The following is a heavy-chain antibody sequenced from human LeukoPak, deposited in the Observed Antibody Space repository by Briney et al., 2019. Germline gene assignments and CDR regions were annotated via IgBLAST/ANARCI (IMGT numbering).Heavy chain of an antibody. V-gene: IGHV5-51*01. CDR2: IYPGDSDT. D-gene: IGHD2-2*01. J-gene: IGHJ4*02. Sequence: GESLKISCKGSGYSFTTYWIAWVRQMPGKGLEWMGIIYPGDSDTRYSPSFQGQVTISADKSITTAYLQWSSLKASDTAMYFCARRSTSDFDYWGQGTLVTVSS. CDR3: ARRSTSDFDY. CDR1: GYSFTTYW.